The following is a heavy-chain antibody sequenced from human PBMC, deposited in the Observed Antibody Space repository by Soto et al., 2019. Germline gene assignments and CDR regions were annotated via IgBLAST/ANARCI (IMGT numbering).Heavy chain of an antibody. J-gene: IGHJ4*02. CDR2: VYYAGST. CDR1: GVSMISYY. D-gene: IGHD5-12*01. Sequence: QVRLQESGPGLVKPSETLSLTCTVSGVSMISYYWSWIRQPPGRGLEWIGFVYYAGSTMSNPSLTGRVTISVEPPKNQFALTVTSVTAADTAVYYCARRIVATETFDYWVQGTLVTVSS. CDR3: ARRIVATETFDY. V-gene: IGHV4-59*08.